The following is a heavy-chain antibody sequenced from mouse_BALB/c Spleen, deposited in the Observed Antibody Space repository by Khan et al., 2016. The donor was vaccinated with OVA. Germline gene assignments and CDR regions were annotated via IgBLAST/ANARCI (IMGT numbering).Heavy chain of an antibody. Sequence: EVQLQELGPGLVKPSQSLSLTCTVTGYSITSDYAWNWIRQFPGNKLEWMGYISYSGSTSYIPSLKSRISITRDTSKTQFFLQLNSVTSEDTATYYCARGRAYWGQGTLVTVSA. D-gene: IGHD3-3*01. CDR2: ISYSGST. CDR3: ARGRAY. J-gene: IGHJ3*01. CDR1: GYSITSDYA. V-gene: IGHV3-2*02.